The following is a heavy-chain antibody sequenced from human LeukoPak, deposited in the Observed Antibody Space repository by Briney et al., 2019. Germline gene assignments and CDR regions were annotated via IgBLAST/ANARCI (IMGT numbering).Heavy chain of an antibody. CDR2: INPSGGST. CDR1: GYTFTSCY. V-gene: IGHV1-46*01. D-gene: IGHD2-21*01. J-gene: IGHJ6*02. CDR3: ARETFPNYYYYGMDV. Sequence: ASVKVSCKASGYTFTSCYMHWVRQAPGQGLEWMGIINPSGGSTSYAQKFQGRVTMTRDTSTSTVYMELSSLRCEDTAVYYCARETFPNYYYYGMDVWGQGTTVTVSS.